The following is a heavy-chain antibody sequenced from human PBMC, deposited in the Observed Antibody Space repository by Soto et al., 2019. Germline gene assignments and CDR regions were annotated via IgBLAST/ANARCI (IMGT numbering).Heavy chain of an antibody. CDR1: NVSINSRDSY. V-gene: IGHV4-30-4*01. Sequence: SETLSLTCTVSNVSINSRDSYWSWIRQPPGKGLEWIGYIYYSGSVHYNPSLESRLTISVDTSKNQFSLRLRSVTAADTAVYYCARASLQYFEFFLYPYFDSWGQGTPVTVSS. D-gene: IGHD3-9*01. J-gene: IGHJ4*02. CDR3: ARASLQYFEFFLYPYFDS. CDR2: IYYSGSV.